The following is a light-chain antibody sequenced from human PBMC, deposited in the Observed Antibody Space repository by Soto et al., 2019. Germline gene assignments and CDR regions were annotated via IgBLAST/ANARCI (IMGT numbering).Light chain of an antibody. V-gene: IGKV3-15*01. CDR1: QSVITN. J-gene: IGKJ5*01. CDR2: GAS. Sequence: EVVLTQSPDTLSLPPGEIATLSFSASQSVITNLALYQQKPGQVPSLLIYGASTRASGIPARFSGSGSGTEFTLTIGSLQSEDFAVYYCQQYSSSPSFGQGTRLEIK. CDR3: QQYSSSPS.